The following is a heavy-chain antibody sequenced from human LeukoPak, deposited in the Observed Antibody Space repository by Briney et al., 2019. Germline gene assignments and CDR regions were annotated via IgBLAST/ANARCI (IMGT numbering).Heavy chain of an antibody. D-gene: IGHD1-26*01. CDR3: ARLGATLLYYFDY. Sequence: GGSLRLSCAASGSTFSSYWMSWVRQAPGKGLEWVANIKQDGSEKYYVDSVKGRFTISRDNAKNSLYLQMNSLRAEDTAVYYCARLGATLLYYFDYWGQGTLVTVSS. CDR2: IKQDGSEK. J-gene: IGHJ4*02. CDR1: GSTFSSYW. V-gene: IGHV3-7*01.